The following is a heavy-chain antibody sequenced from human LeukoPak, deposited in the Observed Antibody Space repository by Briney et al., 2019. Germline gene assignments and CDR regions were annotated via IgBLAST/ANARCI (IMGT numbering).Heavy chain of an antibody. J-gene: IGHJ4*02. CDR3: AKGAASRGYTYVAN. D-gene: IGHD5-18*01. V-gene: IGHV3-23*01. CDR2: VSGSGGST. Sequence: PGGSLRLSCAASAFTFRSYAMIWVRQAPGKGLEWVSTVSGSGGSTYYSDSAKGRFTISRDNSNNTLCLQMNSLRAEDTAVYYCAKGAASRGYTYVANWGQGTLVTVSS. CDR1: AFTFRSYA.